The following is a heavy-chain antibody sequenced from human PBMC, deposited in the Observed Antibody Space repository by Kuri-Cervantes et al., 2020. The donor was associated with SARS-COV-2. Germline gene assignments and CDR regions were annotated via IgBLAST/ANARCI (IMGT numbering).Heavy chain of an antibody. CDR3: VKGVHFYYYGLDF. CDR1: GFIFDDYT. CDR2: IASDGGGT. Sequence: GGSLRLSCAASGFIFDDYTLHWFRQAPEKALEWFALIASDGGGTYYADSVKGRFTISRDNSKDSLYLEMTSLRIEDTALYYCVKGVHFYYYGLDFWGQGTKVTVSS. V-gene: IGHV3-43*01. J-gene: IGHJ6*02.